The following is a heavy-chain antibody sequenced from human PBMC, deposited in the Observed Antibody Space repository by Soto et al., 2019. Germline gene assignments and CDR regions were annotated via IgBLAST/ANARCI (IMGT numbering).Heavy chain of an antibody. Sequence: SETLSLTCTVSGGSLSTYYWSWIRQPPGKGLEWIVYMSYSGRTYYNPSLKSRVSISIDTSKNQFSLKLSSVTAADTALYYCARQRTTVVTQAYFDYWGQGALVTVS. CDR1: GGSLSTYY. J-gene: IGHJ4*02. V-gene: IGHV4-59*08. CDR3: ARQRTTVVTQAYFDY. CDR2: MSYSGRT. D-gene: IGHD2-21*02.